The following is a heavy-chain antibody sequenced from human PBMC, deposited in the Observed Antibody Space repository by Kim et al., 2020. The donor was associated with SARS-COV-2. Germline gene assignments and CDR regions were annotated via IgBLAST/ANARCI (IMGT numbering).Heavy chain of an antibody. CDR1: GFTFSSYA. CDR3: ARAHYDILTGYYYYYGMDV. CDR2: ISYDGSNK. V-gene: IGHV3-30*04. J-gene: IGHJ6*02. D-gene: IGHD3-9*01. Sequence: GGSLRLSCAASGFTFSSYAMHWVRQAPGKGLEWVAVISYDGSNKYYADSVKGRFTISRDNSKNTLYLQMNSLRAEDTAVYYCARAHYDILTGYYYYYGMDVWGQGTTVTVSS.